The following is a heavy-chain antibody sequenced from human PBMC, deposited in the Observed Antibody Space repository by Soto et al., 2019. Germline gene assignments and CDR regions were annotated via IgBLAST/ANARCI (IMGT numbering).Heavy chain of an antibody. D-gene: IGHD6-13*01. Sequence: GGSLRLSCAASGFTFSSYAMHWVRQAPGKGLEWVAVISYDGSNKYYADSGKGRFTISRDNSKNTLYLQMNSLRAEDTAVYYCAREFTIAAAALPDFDYWGQGTLVTVSS. CDR2: ISYDGSNK. J-gene: IGHJ4*02. CDR3: AREFTIAAAALPDFDY. V-gene: IGHV3-30*04. CDR1: GFTFSSYA.